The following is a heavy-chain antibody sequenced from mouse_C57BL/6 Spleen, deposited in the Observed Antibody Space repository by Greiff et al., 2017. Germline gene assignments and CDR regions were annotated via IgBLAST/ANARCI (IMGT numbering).Heavy chain of an antibody. Sequence: VQLQQPVAELVRPGASVKLSCTASGFNIKNSYMHWVKQRPDQGLEWIGRIHPANGTTTSAPKFKGKATLTADKSSNTAYLQLSSLTSEDTAIYYGARNGDNYFDYWGQGTTLTGSS. D-gene: IGHD2-13*01. CDR2: IHPANGTT. V-gene: IGHV14-3*01. CDR1: GFNIKNSY. J-gene: IGHJ2*01. CDR3: ARNGDNYFDY.